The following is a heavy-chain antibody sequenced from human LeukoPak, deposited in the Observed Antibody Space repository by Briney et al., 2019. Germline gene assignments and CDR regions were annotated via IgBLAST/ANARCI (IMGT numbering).Heavy chain of an antibody. J-gene: IGHJ4*02. Sequence: SVKVSCKASGYTFTSYGISWVRQAPGQGLEWMGGIIPIFGTANYAQKFQGRVTITADESTSTAYMELSSLRSEDTAVYYCARDQSAGGWGQGTLVTVSS. V-gene: IGHV1-69*13. CDR1: GYTFTSYG. CDR2: IIPIFGTA. D-gene: IGHD1-14*01. CDR3: ARDQSAGG.